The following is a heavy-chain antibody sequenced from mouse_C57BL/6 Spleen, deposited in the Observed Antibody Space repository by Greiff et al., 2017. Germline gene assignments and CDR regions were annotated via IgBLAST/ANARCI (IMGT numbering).Heavy chain of an antibody. CDR3: ARRETGYYFDY. CDR2: INPYNGGT. Sequence: EVQGVESGPVLVKPGASVKMSCKASGYTFTDYYMNWVKQSHGKSLEWIGVINPYNGGTSYNQKFKGKATLTVDKSSSTAYMELNSLTSEDSAVYYCARRETGYYFDYWGQGTTLTVSS. D-gene: IGHD4-1*01. CDR1: GYTFTDYY. J-gene: IGHJ2*01. V-gene: IGHV1-19*01.